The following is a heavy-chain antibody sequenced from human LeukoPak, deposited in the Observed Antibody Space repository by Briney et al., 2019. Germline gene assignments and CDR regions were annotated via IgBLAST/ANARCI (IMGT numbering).Heavy chain of an antibody. D-gene: IGHD1-26*01. CDR2: FDPEDGEI. V-gene: IGHV1-24*01. Sequence: EASVKVSCKVSEYTLTGLSMHWVRQAPGKGLEWLGGFDPEDGEIIYAQKFQGRVTMSDDTSTDTAYMELGSLRSDDTAVYYCAADRGDYSGSYWTAFDIWGQGTMVTVSS. CDR1: EYTLTGLS. CDR3: AADRGDYSGSYWTAFDI. J-gene: IGHJ3*02.